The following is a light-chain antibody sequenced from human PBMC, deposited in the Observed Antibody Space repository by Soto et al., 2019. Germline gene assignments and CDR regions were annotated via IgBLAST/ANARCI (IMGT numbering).Light chain of an antibody. CDR2: AAS. Sequence: AIRMTQSPSSLSASTGDRVTITCRASQGISSYLAWYQQKPGKAPKLLIYAASTLQSGVPSRFSVSGSGTHCTHTISFLQSEDFATYYCQQYYSYPLTFGPGTKVDIK. V-gene: IGKV1-8*01. CDR3: QQYYSYPLT. CDR1: QGISSY. J-gene: IGKJ3*01.